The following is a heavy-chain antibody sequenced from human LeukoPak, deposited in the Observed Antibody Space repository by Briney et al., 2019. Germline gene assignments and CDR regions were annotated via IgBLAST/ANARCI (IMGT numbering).Heavy chain of an antibody. CDR2: IYTSGST. J-gene: IGHJ5*02. V-gene: IGHV4-4*07. Sequence: SETLSLTCTVSGGSISSYYWSWIRQPAGEGLEWIGRIYTSGSTNYNPSLKSRVTMAVDTSKNQFSLKLSSVTAADTAVYYCARVGTTTSRNWFDPWGQGTLVTVSS. D-gene: IGHD1-7*01. CDR3: ARVGTTTSRNWFDP. CDR1: GGSISSYY.